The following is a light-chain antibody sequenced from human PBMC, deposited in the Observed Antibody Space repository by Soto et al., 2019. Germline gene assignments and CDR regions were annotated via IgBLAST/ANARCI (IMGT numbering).Light chain of an antibody. CDR1: SSDVGGYKY. Sequence: QSALTQPPSASGSPGQSVTISCTGTSSDVGGYKYVSWYQQHPGKAPKLMIYEVSKRPSWVPDRFSGSKSGNTASLTVSGLQAEDEADYYCSSYAGRNNWVFGGGTKVTVL. V-gene: IGLV2-8*01. CDR3: SSYAGRNNWV. CDR2: EVS. J-gene: IGLJ3*02.